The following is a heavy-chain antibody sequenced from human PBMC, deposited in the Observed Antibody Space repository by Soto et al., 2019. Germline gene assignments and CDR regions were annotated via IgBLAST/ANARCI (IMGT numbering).Heavy chain of an antibody. CDR3: AREEGGGPFDF. CDR1: GFIFSSYA. J-gene: IGHJ4*02. Sequence: EVQLLEFGGGLVRPGGSLRLSCAASGFIFSSYAMHWVRQAPGKGLEWVSGISGHGGDIYYADSVKGRFTISRDTATSTLYLQMDSLRADDTAGYYCAREEGGGPFDFWGQGTLVTVSS. V-gene: IGHV3-23*01. CDR2: ISGHGGDI. D-gene: IGHD2-15*01.